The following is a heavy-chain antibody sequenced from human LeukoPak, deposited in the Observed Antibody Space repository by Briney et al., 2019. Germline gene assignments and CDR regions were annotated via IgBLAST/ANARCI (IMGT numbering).Heavy chain of an antibody. CDR3: AREGIVVVPTAENWFDP. J-gene: IGHJ5*02. Sequence: GGSLRLSCAASGFTFSSYSMNWVRQAPGKGLEWVSYISSSSSTIYYADSVKGRFTISRDNAKNSLYLQMNSLRAEDTAVYYCAREGIVVVPTAENWFDPWGQGTLVTVSS. D-gene: IGHD2-2*01. V-gene: IGHV3-48*04. CDR1: GFTFSSYS. CDR2: ISSSSSTI.